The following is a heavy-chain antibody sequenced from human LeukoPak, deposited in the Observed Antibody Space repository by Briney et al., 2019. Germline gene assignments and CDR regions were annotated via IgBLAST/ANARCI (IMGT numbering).Heavy chain of an antibody. CDR1: GFTFSSYG. V-gene: IGHV3-30*18. D-gene: IGHD2-21*02. CDR3: AKASFSYCGGDCYSGYYFDY. Sequence: GRSLRLSCAASGFTFSSYGMHWVRQAPGKGLEWVAVISYDGSNEYYADSVNGRFTISRDNSKNTLYLQMNSLRADDTSVYYCAKASFSYCGGDCYSGYYFDYWGQGTLVTVSS. CDR2: ISYDGSNE. J-gene: IGHJ4*02.